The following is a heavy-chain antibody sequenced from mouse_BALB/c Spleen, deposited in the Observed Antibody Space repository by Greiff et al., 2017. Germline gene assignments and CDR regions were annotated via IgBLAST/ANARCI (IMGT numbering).Heavy chain of an antibody. J-gene: IGHJ2*01. CDR3: ARGYYGNFDY. V-gene: IGHV5-6-5*01. CDR2: ISSGGST. D-gene: IGHD1-1*01. Sequence: EVKVVESGGGLVKPGGSLKLSCAASGFTFSSYAMSWVRQTPEKRLEWVASISSGGSTYYPDSVKGRFTISRDNARNILYLQMSSLRSEDTAMYYCARGYYGNFDYWGQGTTLTVSS. CDR1: GFTFSSYA.